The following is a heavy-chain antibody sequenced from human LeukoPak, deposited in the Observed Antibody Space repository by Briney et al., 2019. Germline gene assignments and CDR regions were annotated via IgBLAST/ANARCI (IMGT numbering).Heavy chain of an antibody. Sequence: GGSLSLSCAPSGFTFSDLYMSWIRHAPGKGLEWVSYIRSSGSTIYHADSVKGRFTITRDNAKNSLYLQMNSLMAEDTAVYYCAREECRRYCGGEAIWGQGTMVTVSS. D-gene: IGHD2-21*01. CDR1: GFTFSDLY. J-gene: IGHJ3*02. V-gene: IGHV3-11*01. CDR3: AREECRRYCGGEAI. CDR2: IRSSGSTI.